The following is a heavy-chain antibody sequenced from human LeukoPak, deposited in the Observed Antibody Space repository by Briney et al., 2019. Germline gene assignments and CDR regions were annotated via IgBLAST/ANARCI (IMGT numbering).Heavy chain of an antibody. CDR3: ARDPDSSSSTN. D-gene: IGHD6-6*01. Sequence: GGSLRLSCAASGFTFRTYGIHWVRQAPGKGLEWVAFIRNDGSKEYFADSVKGRFTISRDNSRNTLYLQMNSLRAEDTAVYYCARDPDSSSSTNWGQGTLVTVSS. CDR1: GFTFRTYG. J-gene: IGHJ4*02. CDR2: IRNDGSKE. V-gene: IGHV3-30*02.